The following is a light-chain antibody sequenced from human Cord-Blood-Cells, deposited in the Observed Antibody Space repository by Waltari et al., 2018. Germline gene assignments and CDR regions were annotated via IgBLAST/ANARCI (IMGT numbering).Light chain of an antibody. CDR2: WAS. CDR3: QQYYSTPLT. Sequence: DIVMTQSPDSLAVSLGERATINCKSSQSVLYSSNNKNYLDWYQQKPGQPPKLLIYWASTREYGVPDRFSGSGSGTDFTLTISSLQAEDVAVYYCQQYYSTPLTFGGGTKVEIK. V-gene: IGKV4-1*01. J-gene: IGKJ4*01. CDR1: QSVLYSSNNKNY.